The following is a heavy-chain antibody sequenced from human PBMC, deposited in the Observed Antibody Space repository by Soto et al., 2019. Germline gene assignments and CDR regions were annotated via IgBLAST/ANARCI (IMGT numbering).Heavy chain of an antibody. CDR2: ISAYNGNT. Sequence: ASVKVSCKASGYTFTSYGISWVRQAPGQGLEWMGWISAYNGNTNYAQKLQGRVTMTTDTSTSTAYMELSSLRSEDTAVYYCARSIVVVTALDYWGQGTLVTVSS. V-gene: IGHV1-18*01. CDR1: GYTFTSYG. J-gene: IGHJ4*02. D-gene: IGHD2-21*02. CDR3: ARSIVVVTALDY.